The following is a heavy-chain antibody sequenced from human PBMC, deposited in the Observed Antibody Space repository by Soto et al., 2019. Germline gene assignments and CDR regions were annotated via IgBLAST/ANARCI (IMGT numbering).Heavy chain of an antibody. Sequence: QVHLVQSGAEVKKPGSSLKVSCKASGGTFTNYAFSWVRQAPGQGPEWMGGIIPIFGTPDYAQKFQGRVIITADESTRTVSMELNSLRSDDTAVYYCARERSVGYCITTTCPKPFYYYAMDVWGQGTTVTVSS. V-gene: IGHV1-69*12. CDR2: IIPIFGTP. J-gene: IGHJ6*02. D-gene: IGHD2-2*01. CDR3: ARERSVGYCITTTCPKPFYYYAMDV. CDR1: GGTFTNYA.